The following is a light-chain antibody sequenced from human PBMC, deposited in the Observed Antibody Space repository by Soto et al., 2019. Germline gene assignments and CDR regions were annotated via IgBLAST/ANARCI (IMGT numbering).Light chain of an antibody. V-gene: IGKV1-16*01. Sequence: DIQMTQSPSSLSASVGDRVTITCRASQTISNYLNWYQQKSGKAPKVLIYGASRLESGVPSRFSGSGSGTEFTLTISSLQPDDFATYYCQQYNNYPWTFGQGTTVDIK. J-gene: IGKJ1*01. CDR3: QQYNNYPWT. CDR2: GAS. CDR1: QTISNY.